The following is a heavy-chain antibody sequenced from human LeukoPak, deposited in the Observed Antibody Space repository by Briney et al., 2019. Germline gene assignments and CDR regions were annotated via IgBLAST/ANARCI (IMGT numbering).Heavy chain of an antibody. CDR2: IYYSGST. CDR3: ARKGSSWYLLGLGEPYFDY. J-gene: IGHJ4*02. Sequence: PSETLSLTCTVSGGSISSSSYYWCWIRQPPGKGLEWIGSIYYSGSTYYNPSLKSRVTISVDTSKNQFSLKLSSVTAADTAVYYCARKGSSWYLLGLGEPYFDYWGQGTLVTVSS. CDR1: GGSISSSSYY. V-gene: IGHV4-39*01. D-gene: IGHD6-13*01.